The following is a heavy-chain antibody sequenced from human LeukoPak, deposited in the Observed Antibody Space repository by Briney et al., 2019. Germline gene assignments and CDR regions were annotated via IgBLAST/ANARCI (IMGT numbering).Heavy chain of an antibody. CDR1: GFTFSSYA. CDR3: ARDLGPRVTTGHY. CDR2: ISGSGGST. V-gene: IGHV3-23*01. J-gene: IGHJ4*02. D-gene: IGHD4-17*01. Sequence: PGGSLRLSCAASGFTFSSYAMSWVRQAPGKGLEWVSAISGSGGSTYYADSVKGRFTISRDNSKNTLYLQMNSLRAEDTAVYYCARDLGPRVTTGHYWGQGTLVTVSS.